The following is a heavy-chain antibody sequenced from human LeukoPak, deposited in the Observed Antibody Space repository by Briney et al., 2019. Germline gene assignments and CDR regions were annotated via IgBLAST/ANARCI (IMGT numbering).Heavy chain of an antibody. J-gene: IGHJ4*02. V-gene: IGHV3-48*04. CDR1: GFIFKNFS. CDR2: ISSSGDTT. CDR3: ARDGFCDF. D-gene: IGHD3-3*01. Sequence: GGSLRLSCAASGFIFKNFSMNWVRQAPGKGLEWVAYISSSGDTTYYADSVKGRFTISRDNAENSLHLQMSSLRVDDSALYYCARDGFCDFWGQGTLVTVSS.